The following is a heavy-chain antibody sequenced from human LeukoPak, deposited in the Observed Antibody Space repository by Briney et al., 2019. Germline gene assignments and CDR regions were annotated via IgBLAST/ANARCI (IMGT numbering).Heavy chain of an antibody. Sequence: AASVKVSCKASGYTFTGYYMHWVRQAPGQGLEWMGWINTNTGNPTYAQGFTGRFVFSLDTSVSTAYLQISSLKAEDTAVYYCARGVAARRREIDYWGQGTLVTVSS. V-gene: IGHV7-4-1*02. CDR1: GYTFTGYY. CDR3: ARGVAARRREIDY. J-gene: IGHJ4*02. CDR2: INTNTGNP. D-gene: IGHD6-6*01.